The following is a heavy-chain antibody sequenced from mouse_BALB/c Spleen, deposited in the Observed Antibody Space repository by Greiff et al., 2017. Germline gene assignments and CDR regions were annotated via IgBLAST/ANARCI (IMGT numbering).Heavy chain of an antibody. CDR3: ARDDYSAWFAY. CDR1: GFTFSSYG. D-gene: IGHD2-4*01. J-gene: IGHJ3*01. Sequence: DVKLVESGGGLVQPGGSLKLSCAASGFTFSSYGMSWVRQTPDKRLELVATINSNGGSTYYPDSVKGRFTISRDNAKNTLYLQMSSLKSEDTAMYYCARDDYSAWFAYWGQGTLVTVSA. V-gene: IGHV5-6-3*01. CDR2: INSNGGST.